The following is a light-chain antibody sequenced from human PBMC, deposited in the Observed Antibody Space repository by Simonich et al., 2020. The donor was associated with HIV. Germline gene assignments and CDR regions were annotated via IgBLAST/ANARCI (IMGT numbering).Light chain of an antibody. CDR2: ECS. CDR1: SSDVGNYNL. V-gene: IGLV2-23*01. CDR3: CSYAGSSTWV. Sequence: QSALTQPASVSGSPGQSITISCTGTSSDVGNYNLVSWFQQHPGKAPKLMIYECSKRPSGVSNRLSGSKSGNTASLTISGLQAEDEADYYCCSYAGSSTWVFGGGTKLTVL. J-gene: IGLJ3*02.